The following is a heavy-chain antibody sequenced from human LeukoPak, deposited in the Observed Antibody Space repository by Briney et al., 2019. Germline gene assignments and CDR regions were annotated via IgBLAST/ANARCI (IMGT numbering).Heavy chain of an antibody. J-gene: IGHJ6*04. CDR3: ARGLLDTMVRGVIHYYYGMDV. CDR2: INHSGST. CDR1: GGSFSGYY. V-gene: IGHV4-34*01. Sequence: PSETLSLTCAVYGGSFSGYYWSWIRQPPGKGLEWIGEINHSGSTNYNPSLKSQVTISVDTSKNQFSLKLSSVTAADTAVYYCARGLLDTMVRGVIHYYYGMDVWGKGTTVTVSS. D-gene: IGHD3-10*01.